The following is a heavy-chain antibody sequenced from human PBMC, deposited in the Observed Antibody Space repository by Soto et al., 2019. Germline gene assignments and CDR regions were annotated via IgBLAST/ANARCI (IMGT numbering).Heavy chain of an antibody. Sequence: PSETLSPTCAVSGYSISSGYYWGWIRQPPGKGLEWIGSIYPSGSTYYNTSLESRVTISVDTSKNQFSLKLSSVTAADTAVYYCASEGSGDPFDYWGQGALVTVSS. CDR2: IYPSGST. CDR1: GYSISSGYY. CDR3: ASEGSGDPFDY. J-gene: IGHJ4*02. D-gene: IGHD2-21*02. V-gene: IGHV4-38-2*01.